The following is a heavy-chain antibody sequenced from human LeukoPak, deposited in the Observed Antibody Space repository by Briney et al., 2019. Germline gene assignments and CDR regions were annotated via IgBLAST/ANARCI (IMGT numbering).Heavy chain of an antibody. V-gene: IGHV1-8*03. J-gene: IGHJ4*02. CDR3: ARDSYDYVWGSYRFDY. Sequence: ASVKVSCKASGYTFTSYDINWVRQATGQGLEWMGWMNPNSGNTGYAQKFQGRVTITRNTSISTAYMELSSLRSEDTAVYYCARDSYDYVWGSYRFDYWGQGTLVTVSS. D-gene: IGHD3-16*02. CDR2: MNPNSGNT. CDR1: GYTFTSYD.